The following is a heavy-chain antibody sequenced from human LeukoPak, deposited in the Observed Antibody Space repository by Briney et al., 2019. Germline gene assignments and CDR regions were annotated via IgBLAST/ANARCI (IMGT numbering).Heavy chain of an antibody. CDR1: GGSISSSSYY. D-gene: IGHD5-24*01. V-gene: IGHV4-39*07. CDR2: IYYSGST. J-gene: IGHJ4*02. Sequence: SETLSLTCTVSGGSISSSSYYWGWIRQPPGKGLEWIGSIYYSGSTNYNPSLKSRVTISVDTSKNQFSLKLSSVTAADTAVYYCARGPRDGFLYYWGQGTLVTVSS. CDR3: ARGPRDGFLYY.